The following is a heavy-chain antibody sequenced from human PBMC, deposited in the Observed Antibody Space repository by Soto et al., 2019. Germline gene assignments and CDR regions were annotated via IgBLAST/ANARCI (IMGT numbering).Heavy chain of an antibody. J-gene: IGHJ4*02. V-gene: IGHV3-30*18. D-gene: IGHD7-27*01. CDR1: GFTFSSYG. CDR2: ISYDENNK. CDR3: AKVLTGDLDY. Sequence: ALRLSCAASGFTFSSYGMNWVRQAPGKGLEWVAVISYDENNKYYADSVKGRFTISRDNSKNTLYLQMNSLRAEDTAVYYCAKVLTGDLDYWGQGTLVTVSS.